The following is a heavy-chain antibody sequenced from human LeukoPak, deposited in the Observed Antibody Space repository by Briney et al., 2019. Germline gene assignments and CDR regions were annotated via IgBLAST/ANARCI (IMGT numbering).Heavy chain of an antibody. Sequence: GGSLRLSCAASGFSFSNDWMCWVRQAPGKGPEWVANINQDESKKYYVDSVKGRFTISRDNAKNSLYLQMSSLRAEDTAVYYCARDHAYRTDYWGQGTLVTVSS. J-gene: IGHJ4*02. CDR3: ARDHAYRTDY. D-gene: IGHD2-2*01. V-gene: IGHV3-7*01. CDR1: GFSFSNDW. CDR2: INQDESKK.